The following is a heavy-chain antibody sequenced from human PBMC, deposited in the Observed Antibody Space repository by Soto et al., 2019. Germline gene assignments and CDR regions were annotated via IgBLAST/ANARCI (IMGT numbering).Heavy chain of an antibody. CDR3: ARLVTPGYCSGGSCYGLSYFDY. Sequence: QLQLQESGPGLVKPSETLSLTCTVSGGSISSSSYYWGWIRQPPGKGLEWIGSIYYSGSTYYNPSLKSRVTISVDTSKNQCSLKLSSVTAADTAVYYCARLVTPGYCSGGSCYGLSYFDYWGQGTLVTVSS. V-gene: IGHV4-39*01. J-gene: IGHJ4*02. CDR2: IYYSGST. D-gene: IGHD2-15*01. CDR1: GGSISSSSYY.